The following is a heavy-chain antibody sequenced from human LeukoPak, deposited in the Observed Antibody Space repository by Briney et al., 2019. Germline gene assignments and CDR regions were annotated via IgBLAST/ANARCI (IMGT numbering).Heavy chain of an antibody. CDR1: GFTFSSYG. CDR2: IRYDGSNK. V-gene: IGHV3-30*02. D-gene: IGHD2-15*01. Sequence: GGSLRLSCAASGFTFSSYGMHWVRQAPGKGLEWVAFIRYDGSNKYYADSVKGRFTISRDNSKNTLYLQMNSLRAEDTAVYYCAKWVVVVAAPTTYYYYYMDVWGKGTTVTVSS. CDR3: AKWVVVVAAPTTYYYYYMDV. J-gene: IGHJ6*03.